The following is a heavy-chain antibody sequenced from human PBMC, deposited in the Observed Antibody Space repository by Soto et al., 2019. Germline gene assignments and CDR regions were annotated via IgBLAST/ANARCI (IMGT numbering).Heavy chain of an antibody. CDR3: AHRPRGYDYYFDY. V-gene: IGHV2-5*02. CDR2: IYWDEDK. Sequence: QITLKESGPTLVKPTQTLTLTCTFSWFSLSTRGVAVGWFRQPPGKALEWLALIYWDEDKWYSPSLKSTLTITDDTSKNQVVLTMTYMDPMDTATYYCAHRPRGYDYYFDYWGQGTLVTVSS. J-gene: IGHJ4*02. CDR1: WFSLSTRGVA. D-gene: IGHD5-12*01.